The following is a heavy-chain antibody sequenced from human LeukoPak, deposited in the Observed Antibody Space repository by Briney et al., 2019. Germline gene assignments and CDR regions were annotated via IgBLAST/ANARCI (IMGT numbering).Heavy chain of an antibody. CDR2: ISDNSGNT. D-gene: IGHD6-19*01. Sequence: GGSLRLSRAASGFTFSSFAMSWDRQAPGQGLEWVSAISDNSGNTYYADSVKGRFTISRDNSENTLYLQMNSLRAEDTALYYCSNGRTSSGTLQHDYWGQGTLVTVSS. J-gene: IGHJ4*02. V-gene: IGHV3-23*01. CDR1: GFTFSSFA. CDR3: SNGRTSSGTLQHDY.